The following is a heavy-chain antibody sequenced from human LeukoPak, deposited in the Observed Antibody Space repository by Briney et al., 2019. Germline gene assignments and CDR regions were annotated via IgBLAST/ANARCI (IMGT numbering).Heavy chain of an antibody. Sequence: GGSLRLSCAASGFSLSSHKMSWVRQAPGKGLEWVSTISTGSDYIYYGDSMRGRFTISRDNARNSLYLQMNSLRVEDTALYYCARXHSSGGYQEGYFDLWGRGTLVTVSS. CDR3: ARXHSSGGYQEGYFDL. V-gene: IGHV3-21*01. CDR1: GFSLSSHK. J-gene: IGHJ2*01. CDR2: ISTGSDYI. D-gene: IGHD2-2*01.